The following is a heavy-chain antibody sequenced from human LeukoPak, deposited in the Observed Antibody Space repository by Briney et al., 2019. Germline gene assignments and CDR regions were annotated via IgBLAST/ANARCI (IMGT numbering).Heavy chain of an antibody. V-gene: IGHV3-23*01. CDR1: GFTFEASA. CDR2: ITGGGEST. CDR3: AKNIRDQLLRGFNY. D-gene: IGHD2-2*01. Sequence: GGSLRLSCAASGFTFEASAMSWVRQAPGKGLEWVAVITGGGESTYYADFVKGRFTISRDNSKKTLFLQVNSLRAEDTAVYFCAKNIRDQLLRGFNYWGQGIVVTVSS. J-gene: IGHJ4*02.